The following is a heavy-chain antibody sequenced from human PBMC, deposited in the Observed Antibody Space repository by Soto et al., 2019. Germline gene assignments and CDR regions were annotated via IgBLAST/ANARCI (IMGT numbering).Heavy chain of an antibody. V-gene: IGHV6-1*01. J-gene: IGHJ6*02. CDR2: TYYRSKWYN. Sequence: SQALSLTSAISWVSFSSNIAACNCIRQSPSRGLEWLGRTYYRSKWYNDYAVSVKSRITINPDTSKNQFSLQLNSVTPEDTAVYSCARGDWFRSMDVWGQGTTVTVSS. CDR3: ARGDWFRSMDV. CDR1: WVSFSSNIAA. D-gene: IGHD2-21*01.